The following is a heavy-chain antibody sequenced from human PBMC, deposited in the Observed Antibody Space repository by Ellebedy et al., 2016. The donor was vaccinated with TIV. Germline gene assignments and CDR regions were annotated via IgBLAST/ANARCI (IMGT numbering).Heavy chain of an antibody. V-gene: IGHV3-21*01. Sequence: GESLKISXAASGFTFSSYSMNWVRQAPGKGLEWVSSISSSSSYIYYADSVKGRFTISRDNAKNSLYLQMNSLRAEDTAVYYCARDYKAWEPHYYCYGMDVWGQGTTVTVSS. D-gene: IGHD1-26*01. CDR3: ARDYKAWEPHYYCYGMDV. CDR1: GFTFSSYS. J-gene: IGHJ6*02. CDR2: ISSSSSYI.